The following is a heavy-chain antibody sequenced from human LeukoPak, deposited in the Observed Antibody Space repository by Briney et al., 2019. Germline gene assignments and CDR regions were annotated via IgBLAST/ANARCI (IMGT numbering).Heavy chain of an antibody. CDR3: ASTRYCISTRCYTFDY. CDR2: INQDGSEK. D-gene: IGHD2-2*02. CDR1: GFTFSSYW. J-gene: IGHJ4*02. V-gene: IGHV3-7*01. Sequence: RAGGSLRLSCAVSGFTFSSYWMSWVRQAPGKGLEWVANINQDGSEKYYVDSVKGRFTISRDNAKNSLYLQMNSLRAEDTAVYYCASTRYCISTRCYTFDYWGQGTLATVSS.